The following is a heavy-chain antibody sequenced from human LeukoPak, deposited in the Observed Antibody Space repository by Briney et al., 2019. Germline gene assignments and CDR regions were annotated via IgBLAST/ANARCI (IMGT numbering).Heavy chain of an antibody. J-gene: IGHJ5*02. CDR1: GFAFNTYA. CDR3: ARDRPNILGLDP. V-gene: IGHV3-48*02. D-gene: IGHD2/OR15-2a*01. Sequence: PGGSLRLSCITSGFAFNTYAMYWVRQAPGKGLEWISYISPASNTIYYADSVKGRFTISRDNAKNSVFLQMSSLGDEDTAVYYCARDRPNILGLDPWGQGTLVTASS. CDR2: ISPASNTI.